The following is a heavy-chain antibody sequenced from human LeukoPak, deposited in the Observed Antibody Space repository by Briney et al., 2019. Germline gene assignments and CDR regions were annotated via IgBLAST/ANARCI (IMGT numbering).Heavy chain of an antibody. CDR1: GGTFSSYA. CDR2: IIPIFGTA. V-gene: IGHV1-69*05. Sequence: SVKVSCKASGGTFSSYAISWVRQAPGQGLEWMGGIIPIFGTANYAQKFQGRGTITTDESTSTAYMELSSLRSEDTAVYYCATHMGATGAVFDYWGQGTLVTVSS. J-gene: IGHJ4*02. D-gene: IGHD1-26*01. CDR3: ATHMGATGAVFDY.